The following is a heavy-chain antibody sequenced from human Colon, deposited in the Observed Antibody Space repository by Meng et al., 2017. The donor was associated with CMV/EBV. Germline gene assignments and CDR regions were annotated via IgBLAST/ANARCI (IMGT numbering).Heavy chain of an antibody. D-gene: IGHD1-26*01. Sequence: EIVWSGGDLVPPRGSLGLSCAASGSPVSSTHMSWVRQAPGKGLEWVSVIYSGGSTFYADSVKGRFTISRDNSKNTLYLQMNSLSAEDTAVYYCARGYSGTSSWGQGTLVPSP. CDR2: IYSGGST. CDR1: GSPVSSTH. J-gene: IGHJ4*02. V-gene: IGHV3-66*01. CDR3: ARGYSGTSS.